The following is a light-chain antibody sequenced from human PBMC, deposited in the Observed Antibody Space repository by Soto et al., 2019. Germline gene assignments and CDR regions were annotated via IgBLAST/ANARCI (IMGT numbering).Light chain of an antibody. J-gene: IGKJ4*01. CDR3: QQADIFQLT. CDR1: QPLGAW. V-gene: IGKV1-12*01. CDR2: ATS. Sequence: DIQMTQFPSSVSASVGDRVTITCRASQPLGAWLAWYQKKPGKAPKLLIYATSTLERGVPSRFSGSGSWTEFTLTISSLQPEDFATYYCQQADIFQLTFGGGTRVDIK.